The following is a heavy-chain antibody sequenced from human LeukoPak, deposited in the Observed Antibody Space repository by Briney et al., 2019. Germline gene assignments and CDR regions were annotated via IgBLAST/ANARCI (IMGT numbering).Heavy chain of an antibody. CDR1: VYTFTGYY. CDR2: INPNSGGT. CDR3: ARDLGRYYDILTGYYNKPQGLDY. V-gene: IGHV1-2*02. J-gene: IGHJ4*02. Sequence: ASVKVSCKASVYTFTGYYMHWVRQAPGQGLEWMGWINPNSGGTNYAQKFQGRVTMTRDTSISTAYMELSRLRSDDTAVYYCARDLGRYYDILTGYYNKPQGLDYWGQGTLVTVSS. D-gene: IGHD3-9*01.